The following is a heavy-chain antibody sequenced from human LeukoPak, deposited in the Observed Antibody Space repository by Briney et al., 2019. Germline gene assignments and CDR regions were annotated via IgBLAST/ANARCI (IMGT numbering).Heavy chain of an antibody. V-gene: IGHV3-74*01. D-gene: IGHD2-2*01. CDR3: ARDLKEYQLLVGIDP. CDR2: INSDGSST. Sequence: GGSLRLSCAASIFTFSSYWMHWVRQAPGKGLVWVSRINSDGSSTSYADSVKGRFTISRDNAKNTLYLQMNSLRAEDTAVYYCARDLKEYQLLVGIDPWGQGTLVTVSS. CDR1: IFTFSSYW. J-gene: IGHJ5*02.